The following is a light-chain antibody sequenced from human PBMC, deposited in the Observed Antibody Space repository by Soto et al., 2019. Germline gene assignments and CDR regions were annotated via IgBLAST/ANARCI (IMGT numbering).Light chain of an antibody. V-gene: IGKV3-15*01. CDR3: QQYNNWPYS. CDR2: DVS. Sequence: EIEMTQSPATLSVSPGERATLSCRAGQGVTTNFAWYQQKSGQSPRLLIYDVSIRATGVPARFSGTGSETDFTLTISGLQSEDSAVYFCQQYNNWPYSFGQGTRLEIK. J-gene: IGKJ5*01. CDR1: QGVTTN.